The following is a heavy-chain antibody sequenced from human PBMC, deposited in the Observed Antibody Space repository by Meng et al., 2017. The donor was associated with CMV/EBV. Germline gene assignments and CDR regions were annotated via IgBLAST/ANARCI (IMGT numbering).Heavy chain of an antibody. D-gene: IGHD6-19*01. CDR3: ARGGWSDFDY. V-gene: IGHV4-39*07. J-gene: IGHJ4*02. CDR2: IYYSGST. CDR1: GGSISSSSYY. Sequence: QPPLQEPGPGLVKPSETLSLTCTVSGGSISSSSYYWGWIRQPPGKGLEWIGSIYYSGSTYYNPSLKSRVTISVDTSKNQFSLKLSSVTAADTAVYYCARGGWSDFDYWGQGTLVTVSS.